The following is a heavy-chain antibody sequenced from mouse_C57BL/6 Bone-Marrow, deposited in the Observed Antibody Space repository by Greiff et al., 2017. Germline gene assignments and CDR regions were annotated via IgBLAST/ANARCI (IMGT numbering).Heavy chain of an antibody. D-gene: IGHD1-1*01. CDR2: IYPGSGST. CDR1: GYTFTSYW. V-gene: IGHV1-55*01. J-gene: IGHJ1*03. CDR3: ARTFITTVVASDWYFDV. Sequence: QVHVKQPGAELVKPGASVKMSCKASGYTFTSYWITWVKQRPGQGLEWIGDIYPGSGSTNYNEKFKSKATLTVDTSSSTAYMQLSSLTSEDSAVYYCARTFITTVVASDWYFDVWGTGTTVTVSS.